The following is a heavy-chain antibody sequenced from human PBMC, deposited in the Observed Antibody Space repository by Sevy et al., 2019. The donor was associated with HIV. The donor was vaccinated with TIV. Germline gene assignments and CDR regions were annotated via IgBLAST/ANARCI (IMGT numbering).Heavy chain of an antibody. CDR2: ISAHNGNT. Sequence: ASVKVSCKASGYTFTNYGISWVRQAPGQGLEWMGWISAHNGNTNYAQKLQGRVTMTTDTSTGTASMELRSLRSDDTAVYYCARDLSHTGRFGAFDIWGQGTMVTVSS. D-gene: IGHD3-3*01. V-gene: IGHV1-18*01. CDR3: ARDLSHTGRFGAFDI. J-gene: IGHJ3*02. CDR1: GYTFTNYG.